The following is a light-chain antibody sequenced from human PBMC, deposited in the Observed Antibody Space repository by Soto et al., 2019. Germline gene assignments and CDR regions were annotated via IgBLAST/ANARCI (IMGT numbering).Light chain of an antibody. CDR1: SSDVGGYDH. V-gene: IGLV2-8*01. CDR3: SSDPGNYNYA. CDR2: EVT. Sequence: QSALTQPPSASGSPGQSVTIPCTGTSSDVGGYDHVSWYQQHPGKAPKLMIYEVTKRPAGVPDRFSGSKSGNTASLTVSGLQAEDEADYFCSSDPGNYNYAFGNGTKVTVL. J-gene: IGLJ1*01.